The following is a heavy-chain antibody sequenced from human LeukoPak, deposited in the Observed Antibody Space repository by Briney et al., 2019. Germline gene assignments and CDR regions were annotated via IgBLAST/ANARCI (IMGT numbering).Heavy chain of an antibody. CDR1: GFMFKDYW. Sequence: PGGSLRLSCAASGFMFKDYWMNWVRQAPGKGPEWVATIKEDVTEKYYVDSVKGRFTISRDNAKNSLSLQMSTLRAEDTAVYYCATGGSGSSWGRGTLVTVSS. J-gene: IGHJ5*02. V-gene: IGHV3-7*04. CDR2: IKEDVTEK. CDR3: ATGGSGSS. D-gene: IGHD3-10*01.